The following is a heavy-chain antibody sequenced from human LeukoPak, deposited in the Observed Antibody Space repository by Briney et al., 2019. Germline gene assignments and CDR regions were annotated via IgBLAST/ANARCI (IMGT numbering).Heavy chain of an antibody. V-gene: IGHV3-74*01. D-gene: IGHD2-15*01. CDR2: INSDGSTT. Sequence: GGSLTLSCAASGFTFSSYWMHWVRQAPGKGLVWVSRINSDGSTTKHAGSVKGRFTISRDNAENTLYLQMDSLRAEDTAVYYCARGLFETSGHTLGLWGQGTLVTVSS. CDR3: ARGLFETSGHTLGL. J-gene: IGHJ4*02. CDR1: GFTFSSYW.